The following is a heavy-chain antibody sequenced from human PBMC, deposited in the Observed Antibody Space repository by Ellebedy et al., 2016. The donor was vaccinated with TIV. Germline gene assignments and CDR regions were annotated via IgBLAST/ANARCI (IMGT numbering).Heavy chain of an antibody. J-gene: IGHJ4*02. V-gene: IGHV4-59*12. CDR2: INYSGSA. Sequence: SETLSLTCTTSGGSTSDYYWGWIRQPPGKGLEWIGCINYSGSAYYNPSLKSRVTMSLDPSKNHFSLRLSSVRAADTAIYYCVTARGYNWNPNYWGQGTLVTVSS. CDR3: VTARGYNWNPNY. CDR1: GGSTSDYY. D-gene: IGHD1-20*01.